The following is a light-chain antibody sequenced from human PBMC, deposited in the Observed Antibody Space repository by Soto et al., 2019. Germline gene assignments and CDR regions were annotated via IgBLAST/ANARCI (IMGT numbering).Light chain of an antibody. J-gene: IGKJ2*01. V-gene: IGKV3-15*01. Sequence: EKVMTQSPATLSVSPGERATLSCRASQSVSSNLAWYQQKPGQAPRLLIYGASTRATGIPARFSGSGSGTEFILTISSLQSEDFAVYYCQQYNNWPPYTFGQGTKLEIK. CDR3: QQYNNWPPYT. CDR2: GAS. CDR1: QSVSSN.